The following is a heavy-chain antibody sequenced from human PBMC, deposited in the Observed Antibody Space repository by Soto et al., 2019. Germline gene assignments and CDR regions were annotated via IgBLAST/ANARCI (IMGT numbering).Heavy chain of an antibody. CDR2: INPISGTT. D-gene: IGHD3-3*01. CDR3: ARASGQTIFGVVTVPYYYYYYMDV. J-gene: IGHJ6*03. CDR1: GGTFSSYA. V-gene: IGHV1-8*02. Sequence: ASVKVSCKASGGTFSSYAISWVRQAPGQGLEWMGGINPISGTTGYAQKFQGRVTMTGNTSISTAYMELSSLRSEDTAVYYCARASGQTIFGVVTVPYYYYYYMDVRGKGTTVTVSS.